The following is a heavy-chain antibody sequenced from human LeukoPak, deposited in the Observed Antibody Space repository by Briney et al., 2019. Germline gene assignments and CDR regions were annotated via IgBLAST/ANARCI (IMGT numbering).Heavy chain of an antibody. CDR2: ISSSGSTI. D-gene: IGHD4-23*01. J-gene: IGHJ4*02. CDR1: GFTFSSYE. V-gene: IGHV3-48*03. CDR3: ARDHFDGGMFDY. Sequence: PGGSLRLSCAASGFTFSSYEMNWVRQAPGKGLEWVSYISSSGSTIYYADSVKGRSTISRDNAKNSLYLQMNSLRAEDTAVYYCARDHFDGGMFDYWGQGTLVPVSS.